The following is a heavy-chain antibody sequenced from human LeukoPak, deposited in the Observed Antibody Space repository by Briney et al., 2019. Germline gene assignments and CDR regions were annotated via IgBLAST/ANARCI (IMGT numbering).Heavy chain of an antibody. J-gene: IGHJ4*02. CDR3: ARDGQLRYFDWLLFDY. CDR2: ISSSSSYI. V-gene: IGHV3-21*01. CDR1: GFTFSSYS. Sequence: GGSLRLSCAASGFTFSSYSMNWVRQAPGKGLEWVSSISSSSSYIYYADSVKGRFTISRDNAKNSLCLQMNSLRAEDTAVYYCARDGQLRYFDWLLFDYWGQGTLVTVSS. D-gene: IGHD3-9*01.